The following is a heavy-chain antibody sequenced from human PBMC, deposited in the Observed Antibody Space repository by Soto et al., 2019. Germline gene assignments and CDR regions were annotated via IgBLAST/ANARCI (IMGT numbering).Heavy chain of an antibody. D-gene: IGHD2-21*01. Sequence: GGTLRLSCAASGFTFSDYLIHWVRQAPGKGLEWVSRISSDESSTTYADSVKGRITVSSDNAKNTAYLQMNSLRAEDTALYFFARDPGHSSVILVYWGQGSRVTVSS. CDR2: ISSDESST. CDR3: ARDPGHSSVILVY. CDR1: GFTFSDYL. V-gene: IGHV3-74*03. J-gene: IGHJ4*02.